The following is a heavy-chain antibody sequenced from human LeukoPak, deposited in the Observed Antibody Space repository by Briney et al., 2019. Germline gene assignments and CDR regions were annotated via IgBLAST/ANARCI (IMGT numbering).Heavy chain of an antibody. D-gene: IGHD1-26*01. V-gene: IGHV3-20*04. J-gene: IGHJ4*02. Sequence: TGGSLRLSCAASGFTFDDYGMSWVRQAPGKGLEWVSGINWNGGSTGYADSVKGRFTISRDNSKNTLYLQMNSLRAEDTAVYYCARVGGATPRIGYYFDYWGQGTLVTVSS. CDR2: INWNGGST. CDR1: GFTFDDYG. CDR3: ARVGGATPRIGYYFDY.